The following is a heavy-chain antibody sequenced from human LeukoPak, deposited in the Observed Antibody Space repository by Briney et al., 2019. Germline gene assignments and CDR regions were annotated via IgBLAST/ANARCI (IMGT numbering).Heavy chain of an antibody. CDR2: IVVGSGNT. CDR1: GFTFTSYA. Sequence: SVKVSCKASGFTFTSYAVQWVRQARGQRLEWIGWIVVGSGNTNYAQKFQERVTITRDMSTSTAYMELSSLRSEDTAVYYCAAANPYSNYGILYYYYYGMDVWGQGTTVTVSS. J-gene: IGHJ6*02. CDR3: AAANPYSNYGILYYYYYGMDV. V-gene: IGHV1-58*01. D-gene: IGHD4-11*01.